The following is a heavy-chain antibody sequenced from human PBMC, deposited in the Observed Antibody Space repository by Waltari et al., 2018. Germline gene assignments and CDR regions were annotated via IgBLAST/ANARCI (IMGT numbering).Heavy chain of an antibody. V-gene: IGHV1-3*01. J-gene: IGHJ4*02. Sequence: QVQLVQSGAEVKKPGASVKVSCKASGYTFTSYAMHWVRQAPGQRLEWMGWINAGNGNTKYSQKFKGRGTISTDVSTTTAYIDLSRLRSDDTAVYYCARGWLEVGPFDYWGQGTLVTVSS. D-gene: IGHD2-2*01. CDR3: ARGWLEVGPFDY. CDR1: GYTFTSYA. CDR2: INAGNGNT.